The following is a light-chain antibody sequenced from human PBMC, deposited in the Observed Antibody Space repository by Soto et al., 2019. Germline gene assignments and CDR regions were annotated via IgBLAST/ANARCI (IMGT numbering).Light chain of an antibody. Sequence: QSALSQPASVSGSPGQSITISCTGTSSDVGGFEYVSWYQHQPGKAPKLIIYDVTKRPSGVSNRFSGSKSGNTASLTISGIQAEDEGEYYCGSITRSSTSVFGPGTKLTVL. CDR1: SSDVGGFEY. CDR3: GSITRSSTSV. CDR2: DVT. V-gene: IGLV2-14*01. J-gene: IGLJ1*01.